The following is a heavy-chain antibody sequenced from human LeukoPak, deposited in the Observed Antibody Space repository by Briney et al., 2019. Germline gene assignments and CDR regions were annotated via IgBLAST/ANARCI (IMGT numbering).Heavy chain of an antibody. V-gene: IGHV4-39*01. CDR3: ASRYYDFWSGSYTGGAEFFQH. J-gene: IGHJ1*01. Sequence: RPSETLSLTCTVSGVSISSSSYYWAWIRQPPGKGLEWIASIYSSSANTFRNPSLKSRVTISVDTSKNQFSLRRSSVTAADTAVYYCASRYYDFWSGSYTGGAEFFQHWGQGTLVTVSS. CDR1: GVSISSSSYY. CDR2: IYSSSANT. D-gene: IGHD3-3*01.